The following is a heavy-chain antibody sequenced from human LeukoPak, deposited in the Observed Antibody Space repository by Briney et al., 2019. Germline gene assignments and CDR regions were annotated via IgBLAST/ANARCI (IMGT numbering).Heavy chain of an antibody. J-gene: IGHJ3*02. D-gene: IGHD6-6*01. CDR2: ISNYNGNT. CDR1: GYTFTSYG. V-gene: IGHV1-18*01. Sequence: GASVKVSCKASGYTFTSYGFSWVRQAPGQGLEWMGWISNYNGNTNYAQKLQGRVTMTTDTSTGTAYMELRSLRSDDTAVYYCASRGSSSSLDYARLWDYDAFDIWGQGTMVTVSS. CDR3: ASRGSSSSLDYARLWDYDAFDI.